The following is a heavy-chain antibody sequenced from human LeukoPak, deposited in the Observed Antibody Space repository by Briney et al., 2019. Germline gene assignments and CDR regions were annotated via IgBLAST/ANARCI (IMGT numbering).Heavy chain of an antibody. CDR1: GFIFNNYA. CDR3: AKDNRRHYTSGPNPDSLH. V-gene: IGHV3-9*01. CDR2: ISWNSGSI. Sequence: PGGSLRPSCAGSGFIFNNYAMHWVRQPPGKGLEWVSGISWNSGSIDYADSVKGRFTISRDNAKNSLYLQMNSLGVEDTAFYYCAKDNRRHYTSGPNPDSLHWGQGALVTVSS. D-gene: IGHD6-19*01. J-gene: IGHJ4*02.